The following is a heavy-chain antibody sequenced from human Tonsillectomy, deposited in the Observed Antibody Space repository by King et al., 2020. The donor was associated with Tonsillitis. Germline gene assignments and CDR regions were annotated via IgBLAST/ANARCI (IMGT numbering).Heavy chain of an antibody. V-gene: IGHV4-34*01. J-gene: IGHJ4*02. Sequence: VQLQQWGAGLLKPSETLSLTCAVDGGSFSGYYWNWIRQPPGKGLEWIGEINHGGSTNYNPSLKSRVTISVDTSKNQFSMNLNSVTAADTAVYYCARRLGYFDTSAYHFDYWGQGTLVTVSS. D-gene: IGHD3-22*01. CDR1: GGSFSGYY. CDR2: INHGGST. CDR3: ARRLGYFDTSAYHFDY.